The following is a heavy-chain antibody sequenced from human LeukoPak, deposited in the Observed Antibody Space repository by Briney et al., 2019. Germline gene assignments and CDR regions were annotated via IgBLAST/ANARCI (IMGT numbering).Heavy chain of an antibody. D-gene: IGHD3-3*01. V-gene: IGHV5-10-1*01. CDR1: GYSFTSYW. CDR2: IDPSDSYT. CDR3: ARLAPDNYDSWSGYYEPLGYYYGMDV. J-gene: IGHJ6*02. Sequence: GESLRISCKGSGYSFTSYWISWVRQMPGKGLEWMGRIDPSDSYTNYSPSFQGHVTISADKSISTAYLQWSSLKASDTAMYYRARLAPDNYDSWSGYYEPLGYYYGMDVWGQGTTVTVSS.